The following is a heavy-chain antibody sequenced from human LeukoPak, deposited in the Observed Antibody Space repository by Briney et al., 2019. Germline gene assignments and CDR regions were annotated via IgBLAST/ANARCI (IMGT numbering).Heavy chain of an antibody. V-gene: IGHV4-39*07. D-gene: IGHD1-26*01. CDR2: IYYSGST. J-gene: IGHJ4*02. Sequence: SETLSLTCTVSGGSISSSSYYWGWNRQPPGKGLEWIGSIYYSGSTYYNPSLKSRVTISVDTSKNQFSLKLSSVTAADTAVYYCARDGSIVGATGDYWGQGTLVTVSS. CDR1: GGSISSSSYY. CDR3: ARDGSIVGATGDY.